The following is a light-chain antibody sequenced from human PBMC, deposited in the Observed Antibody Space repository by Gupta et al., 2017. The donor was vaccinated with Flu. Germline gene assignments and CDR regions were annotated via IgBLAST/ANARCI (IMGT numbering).Light chain of an antibody. CDR2: EDN. Sequence: KFMLTQPHSVSESPGKTVTISCTRSSGSIATNYVQWFQQRPGSSPTTVIYEDNHRLSGVPDRFSGSIDSSSNSASLTISGLKTEDEADYYCQSYDSVNREFVFGGGTKLTVL. CDR3: QSYDSVNREFV. CDR1: SGSIATNY. J-gene: IGLJ2*01. V-gene: IGLV6-57*01.